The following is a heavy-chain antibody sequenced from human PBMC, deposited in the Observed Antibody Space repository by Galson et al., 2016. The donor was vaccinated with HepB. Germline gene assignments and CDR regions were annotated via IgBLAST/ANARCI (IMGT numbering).Heavy chain of an antibody. CDR2: ISSDGSKK. CDR1: GFMFSVYG. D-gene: IGHD3-10*01. V-gene: IGHV3-30*18. Sequence: SLRLSCAASGFMFSVYGMHWVRQAPGKGLEWVAAISSDGSKKFYADSVKGRSTISRDNAQSTLSLQVDTLGGDDTAVYYCAKDRGSIVASVALFDYWGQGSLVAVSS. CDR3: AKDRGSIVASVALFDY. J-gene: IGHJ4*02.